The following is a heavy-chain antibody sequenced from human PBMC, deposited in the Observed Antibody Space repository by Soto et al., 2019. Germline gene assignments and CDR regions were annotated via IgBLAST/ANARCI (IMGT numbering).Heavy chain of an antibody. J-gene: IGHJ4*02. V-gene: IGHV3-30-3*01. CDR2: ISYDGSNK. CDR3: AGLNPYDY. D-gene: IGHD3-22*01. Sequence: GGSLRLSCAASGFTFSSYAMHWVRQAPGKGLEWVAVISYDGSNKYYADSVKGRFTISRDNSKNTLYLQMNSLRAEDTAVYYCAGLNPYDYWGQGTLVTVSS. CDR1: GFTFSSYA.